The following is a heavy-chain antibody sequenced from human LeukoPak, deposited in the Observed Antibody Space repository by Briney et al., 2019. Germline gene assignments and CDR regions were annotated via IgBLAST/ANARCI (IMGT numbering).Heavy chain of an antibody. CDR2: INPSGGST. CDR3: ARNTYCSSTSCYRVHYYYYMDV. J-gene: IGHJ6*03. CDR1: GYTFTSYY. V-gene: IGHV1-46*01. D-gene: IGHD2-2*02. Sequence: ASVKVSCKASGYTFTSYYMHWVRQAPGQGLEWMGIINPSGGSTSYAQKFQGRVTMTRDTSTSTVYMELSSLRSEDTAVYYCARNTYCSSTSCYRVHYYYYMDVWGKGTTVTVSS.